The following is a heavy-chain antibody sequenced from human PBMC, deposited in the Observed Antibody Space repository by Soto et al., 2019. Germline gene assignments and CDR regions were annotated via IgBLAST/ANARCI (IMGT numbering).Heavy chain of an antibody. V-gene: IGHV4-61*01. CDR2: IYYSGST. Sequence: PSETLSLTCTVSGGSVSSGSYYWSWIRQPPGKGLEWIGYIYYSGSTNYNPSLKSRVTISVDTSENQFSLKLSSVTAADTAVYYCARAGYDILTGYSDYYYYYGMDVWGQGTTVTVSS. D-gene: IGHD3-9*01. J-gene: IGHJ6*02. CDR3: ARAGYDILTGYSDYYYYYGMDV. CDR1: GGSVSSGSYY.